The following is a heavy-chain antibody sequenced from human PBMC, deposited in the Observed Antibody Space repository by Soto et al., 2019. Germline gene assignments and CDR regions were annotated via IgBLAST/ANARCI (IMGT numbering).Heavy chain of an antibody. D-gene: IGHD2-2*01. Sequence: GESLKISCKGSGYSFTSYWTGWVRQMPGKGLEWMGIIYPGDSDTRYSPSFQGQVTISADKSISTAYLQWSSLKASDTAMYYCASLGYCSSTSCDPYYYYGMDVWGQGTTVTVSS. CDR3: ASLGYCSSTSCDPYYYYGMDV. J-gene: IGHJ6*02. CDR1: GYSFTSYW. CDR2: IYPGDSDT. V-gene: IGHV5-51*01.